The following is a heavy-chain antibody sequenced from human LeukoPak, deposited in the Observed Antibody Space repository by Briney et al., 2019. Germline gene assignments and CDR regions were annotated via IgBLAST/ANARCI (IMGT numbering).Heavy chain of an antibody. CDR3: AREVRNYGSGSYLPRYFDY. D-gene: IGHD3-10*01. CDR1: GYTFTSYD. V-gene: IGHV1-8*01. Sequence: ASVKVSCKASGYTFTSYDINWVRQATGQGLEWMGWMNPNSGNTGYPQKFQGRVTMPRTTSLSTAYMELSSLRSEDSAVYYCAREVRNYGSGSYLPRYFDYWGQGTLVTVSS. CDR2: MNPNSGNT. J-gene: IGHJ4*02.